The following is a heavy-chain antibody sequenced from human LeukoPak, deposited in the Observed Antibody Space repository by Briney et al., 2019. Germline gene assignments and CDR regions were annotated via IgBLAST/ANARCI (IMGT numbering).Heavy chain of an antibody. CDR2: VYGGAST. CDR3: ARDQRDAFDI. J-gene: IGHJ3*02. V-gene: IGHV3-53*01. Sequence: GGSLRLSCAASGFTISSNYMSWVRQAPGKGLEWVSLVYGGASTNYADSVKGRFTISRDNSKNTLYPQMNSLRAEDTAVYYCARDQRDAFDIWGQGTMVTVSS. CDR1: GFTISSNY.